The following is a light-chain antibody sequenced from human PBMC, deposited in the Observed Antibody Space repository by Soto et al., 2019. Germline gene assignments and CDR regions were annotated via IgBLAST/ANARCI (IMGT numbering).Light chain of an antibody. V-gene: IGKV3-20*01. CDR2: GAS. J-gene: IGKJ1*01. CDR3: QVYGSSSKT. Sequence: EIVLTQSPATLSLSPGERATLSCRASQSVSRSYLGWYQQKPGQAPRLLIYGASNRATGIPDRFSGSGSGTDFTLTISRLEPEDFAVYFCQVYGSSSKTFGQGTKVDIK. CDR1: QSVSRSY.